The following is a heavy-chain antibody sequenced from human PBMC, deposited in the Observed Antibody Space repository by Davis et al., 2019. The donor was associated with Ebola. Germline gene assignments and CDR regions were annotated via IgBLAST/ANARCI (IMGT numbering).Heavy chain of an antibody. CDR3: VKWHVDYGMDV. CDR1: GFTFSSYA. J-gene: IGHJ6*02. D-gene: IGHD5-12*01. CDR2: ISSNGGST. Sequence: GESLKISCSASGFTFSSYAVHWVRQAPGKGLEYVSAISSNGGSTYYADSVKGRFTISRDNSKNTLYLQMSSLRAEDTAVYYCVKWHVDYGMDVWGQGTTVTVSS. V-gene: IGHV3-64D*08.